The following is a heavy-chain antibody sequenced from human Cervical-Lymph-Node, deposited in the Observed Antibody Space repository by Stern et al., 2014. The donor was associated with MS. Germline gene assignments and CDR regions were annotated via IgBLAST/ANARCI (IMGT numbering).Heavy chain of an antibody. CDR1: GDSISSYY. J-gene: IGHJ4*02. D-gene: IGHD4-23*01. CDR2: VYYSGTT. Sequence: QVQLQESGPGLVKPSETLSLTCTVSGDSISSYYWSWIRQPPGKGLEWIGHVYYSGTTYYNPSLTGRDTISLDPSKKHFPLKWNSVPAADTAVYYCARLSTVVDYWGQGTLVTVSS. V-gene: IGHV4-59*08. CDR3: ARLSTVVDY.